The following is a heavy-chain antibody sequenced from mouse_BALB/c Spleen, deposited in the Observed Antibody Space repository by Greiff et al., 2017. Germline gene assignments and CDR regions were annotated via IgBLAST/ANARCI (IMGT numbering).Heavy chain of an antibody. CDR2: IYPGDGST. CDR3: ARQDWFAY. J-gene: IGHJ3*01. CDR1: GYTFTSYY. Sequence: QVQLQQSGPELVKPGASVKMSCKASGYTFTSYYIHWVKQRPGQGLEWIGWIYPGDGSTKYNEKFKGKTTLTADKSSSTAYMLLSSLTSEDSAIYFCARQDWFAYWGQGTLVTVSA. V-gene: IGHV1S56*01.